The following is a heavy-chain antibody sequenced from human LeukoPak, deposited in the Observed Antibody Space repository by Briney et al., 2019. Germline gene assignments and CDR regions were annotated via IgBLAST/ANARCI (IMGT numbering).Heavy chain of an antibody. CDR3: TKDRGDYGDYVHY. V-gene: IGHV3-23*01. CDR1: GFTFSSYA. D-gene: IGHD4-17*01. J-gene: IGHJ4*02. Sequence: PGGSLRLSCAASGFTFSSYAMSWVRQAPGKGLEWVSAISGSGGSTYYADSVKGRFTISRDNSKNMLYLQMNSLRAEDTAIYHCTKDRGDYGDYVHYWGQGTLVTVSS. CDR2: ISGSGGST.